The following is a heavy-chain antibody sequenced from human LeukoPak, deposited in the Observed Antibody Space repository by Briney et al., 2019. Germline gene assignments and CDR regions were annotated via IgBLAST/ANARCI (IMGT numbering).Heavy chain of an antibody. CDR1: GGSISSGDYY. Sequence: SQTLSLTCTVSGGSISSGDYYWSWIRQPPGKGLEWIGYIYYSGSTYYNPSLKSRVTISVDTSKNQFSLKLSSVTAADTAVYYCAKGGYSSLVYFDYWGQGTLVTVSS. J-gene: IGHJ4*02. D-gene: IGHD6-13*01. V-gene: IGHV4-30-4*01. CDR2: IYYSGST. CDR3: AKGGYSSLVYFDY.